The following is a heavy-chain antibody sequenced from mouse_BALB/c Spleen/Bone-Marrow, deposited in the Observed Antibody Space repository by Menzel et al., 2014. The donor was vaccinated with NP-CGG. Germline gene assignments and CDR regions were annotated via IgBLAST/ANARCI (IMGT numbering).Heavy chain of an antibody. CDR3: ARNGYYVFYAMDY. Sequence: VMLVESGGGLVQPGGSLKLSCAASGFTFSSYGMSWVRQTPDKRLELVATINSNGGSTYYPDSVKGRFTISRDNAKNTLYLQMSSLKSEDTAMYYCARNGYYVFYAMDYWGQGTSVTVPS. CDR2: INSNGGST. V-gene: IGHV5-6-3*01. D-gene: IGHD2-3*01. J-gene: IGHJ4*01. CDR1: GFTFSSYG.